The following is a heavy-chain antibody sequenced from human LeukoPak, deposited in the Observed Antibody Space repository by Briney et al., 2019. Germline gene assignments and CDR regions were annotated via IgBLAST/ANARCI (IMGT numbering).Heavy chain of an antibody. Sequence: SVKVSCKASGGTFSSYAISWVRQAPGQGLEWMGRIIPILGIANYAQKFQGRVTITADKSTSTAYMELSSLRSEDTAVYYCAREGVVPASNTYYFDYWGQGTLVTVSS. CDR3: AREGVVPASNTYYFDY. CDR2: IIPILGIA. J-gene: IGHJ4*02. CDR1: GGTFSSYA. V-gene: IGHV1-69*04. D-gene: IGHD2-2*01.